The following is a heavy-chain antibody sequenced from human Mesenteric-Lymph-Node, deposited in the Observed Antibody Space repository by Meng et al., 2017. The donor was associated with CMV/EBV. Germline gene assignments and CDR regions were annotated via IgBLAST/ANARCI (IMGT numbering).Heavy chain of an antibody. CDR2: VFYSGST. J-gene: IGHJ6*02. Sequence: SETLSLTCTVSGGSISSSSYYWGWIRQPPGKGLEWIGSVFYSGSTNYNPSLKSRVTISVDTSKNQFSLKLSSVTAADTAVYYCARSRYCSSTSCPSPYYYYYGMDVWGQGTTVTVSS. CDR1: GGSISSSSYY. D-gene: IGHD2-2*01. V-gene: IGHV4-39*07. CDR3: ARSRYCSSTSCPSPYYYYYGMDV.